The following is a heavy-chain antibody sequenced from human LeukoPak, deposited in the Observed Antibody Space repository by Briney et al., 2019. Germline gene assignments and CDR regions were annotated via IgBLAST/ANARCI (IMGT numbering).Heavy chain of an antibody. CDR1: GFTFDDYA. Sequence: PGGSLRLSCAASGFTFDDYAMHWVRQAPGKGLEWVSLISWDGGSTYYADSVKGRFTISRDNSKNSLYLQMNSLRAEDTALYYCAKAFEKQQLALSPFDYWGQGTLVTVSS. V-gene: IGHV3-43D*03. J-gene: IGHJ4*02. D-gene: IGHD6-13*01. CDR2: ISWDGGST. CDR3: AKAFEKQQLALSPFDY.